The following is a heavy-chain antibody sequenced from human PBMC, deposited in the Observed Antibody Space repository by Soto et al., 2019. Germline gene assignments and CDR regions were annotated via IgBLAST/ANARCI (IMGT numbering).Heavy chain of an antibody. V-gene: IGHV1-3*01. CDR2: INAGNGNT. Sequence: ASVKVSCKASGYTFTSYAMHWVRQAPGQRLEWMGWINAGNGNTKYSQKFQGRVTITRDTSASTAYMELSSLRSEDTAVYYCATRAPPQDIVVVPAAKPKYYYYYYMDVWGKGTTVTVSS. CDR1: GYTFTSYA. J-gene: IGHJ6*03. D-gene: IGHD2-2*01. CDR3: ATRAPPQDIVVVPAAKPKYYYYYYMDV.